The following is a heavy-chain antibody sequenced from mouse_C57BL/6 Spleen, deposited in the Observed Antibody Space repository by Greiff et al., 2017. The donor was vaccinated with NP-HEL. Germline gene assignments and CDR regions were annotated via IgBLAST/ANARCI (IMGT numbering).Heavy chain of an antibody. V-gene: IGHV5-12*01. CDR3: ASYPAWFAY. CDR1: GFTFSDYY. CDR2: ISNGGGST. Sequence: EVHLVESGGGLVQPGGSLILSCAASGFTFSDYYMYWVRQTPEKRLEWVAYISNGGGSTYYPDTVKGRFTISRDNAKNTLYLQMSRLKSEDTAMYYCASYPAWFAYWGQGTLVTVSA. J-gene: IGHJ3*01.